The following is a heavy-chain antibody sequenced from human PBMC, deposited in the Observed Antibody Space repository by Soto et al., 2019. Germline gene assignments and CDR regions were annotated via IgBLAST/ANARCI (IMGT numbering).Heavy chain of an antibody. V-gene: IGHV3-23*01. D-gene: IGHD5-12*01. CDR2: ISGSGGST. CDR3: AKSELPYSGYDFDYYYYGMDV. J-gene: IGHJ6*02. CDR1: GFTVSSYA. Sequence: PGGSLRLSCAASGFTVSSYAMSWVRQAPGKGLEWVSAISGSGGSTYYADSVKGRFTISRDNSKNTLYLQMNSLRAEDTAVYYCAKSELPYSGYDFDYYYYGMDVWGQGTTVTVSS.